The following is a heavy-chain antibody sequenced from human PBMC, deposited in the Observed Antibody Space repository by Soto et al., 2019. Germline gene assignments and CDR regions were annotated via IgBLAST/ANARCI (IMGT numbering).Heavy chain of an antibody. CDR2: INHSGST. D-gene: IGHD1-7*01. CDR1: GGSFSGYY. Sequence: NPLETLSLTCAVYGGSFSGYYWSWIRQPPGKGLEWIGEINHSGSTNYNPSLKSRVTISVDTSKNQFSLKLSSVTAADTAVYYCARVRANWNYGFHYYGMDVWGQGTTVTVSS. CDR3: ARVRANWNYGFHYYGMDV. V-gene: IGHV4-34*01. J-gene: IGHJ6*02.